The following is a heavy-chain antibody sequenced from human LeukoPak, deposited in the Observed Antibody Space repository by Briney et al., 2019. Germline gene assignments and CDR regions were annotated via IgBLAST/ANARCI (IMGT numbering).Heavy chain of an antibody. CDR3: ARDEDYGMDV. Sequence: ASVKVSCKASGGTFSSYAISWVRQAPGQGLEWMGGIIPIFGTANYAQKFQGRVTITADESTSTAYMELSSLRSEDTAVYYCARDEDYGMDVWGQGTTVPVSS. J-gene: IGHJ6*02. CDR2: IIPIFGTA. V-gene: IGHV1-69*01. CDR1: GGTFSSYA.